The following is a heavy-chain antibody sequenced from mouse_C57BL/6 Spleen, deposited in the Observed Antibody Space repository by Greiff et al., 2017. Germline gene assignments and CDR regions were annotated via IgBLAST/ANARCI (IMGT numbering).Heavy chain of an antibody. J-gene: IGHJ4*01. CDR2: IDPSDSYT. CDR3: ARTRYEDAMDY. Sequence: VQLQQPGAELVMPGASVKLSCKASGYTFTSYWMHWVKQRPGQGLEWIGEIDPSDSYTNYNQKFKGKSTLTVDKSSSTAYMQLSVLTSEDSAVYYCARTRYEDAMDYWGQGTSVTVSS. D-gene: IGHD1-1*01. CDR1: GYTFTSYW. V-gene: IGHV1-69*01.